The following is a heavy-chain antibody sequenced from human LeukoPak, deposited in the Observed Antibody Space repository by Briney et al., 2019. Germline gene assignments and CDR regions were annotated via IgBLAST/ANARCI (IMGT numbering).Heavy chain of an antibody. CDR3: ARDRLSRYSYGYGSDYYYYMDV. Sequence: SETLSLTCTVSGGSISSYYWSWIRQPPGKGLEWIGYIYYSGSTNYNPSLKSRVTISVDTSKNQFSLKLSSVTAADTAVYYCARDRLSRYSYGYGSDYYYYMDVWGKGTTVTVSS. J-gene: IGHJ6*03. D-gene: IGHD5-18*01. CDR1: GGSISSYY. V-gene: IGHV4-59*01. CDR2: IYYSGST.